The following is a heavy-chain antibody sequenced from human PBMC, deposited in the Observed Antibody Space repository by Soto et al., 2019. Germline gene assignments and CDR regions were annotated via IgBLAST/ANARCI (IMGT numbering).Heavy chain of an antibody. Sequence: SATLSITCTVSGDSISSADYYWSWIRQTPGKGLEWIGHIFYSGTTYYNPSLKSRLTISVDTSKNHFSLRLTSVTAADTAVYYCARDLWVEPELYYYGMDVWGQGTTVTVSS. CDR1: GDSISSADYY. CDR3: ARDLWVEPELYYYGMDV. CDR2: IFYSGTT. J-gene: IGHJ6*02. V-gene: IGHV4-30-4*01. D-gene: IGHD1-1*01.